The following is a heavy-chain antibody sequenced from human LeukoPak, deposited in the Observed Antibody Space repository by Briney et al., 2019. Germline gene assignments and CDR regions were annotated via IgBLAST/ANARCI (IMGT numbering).Heavy chain of an antibody. CDR2: IYHQAGT. V-gene: IGHV4-59*01. CDR3: ARGARRENWFDP. CDR1: GGYMENIY. J-gene: IGHJ5*02. Sequence: SETLSLTCTVSGGYMENIYWHWIRQPPGKGLEWIGYIYHQAGTEYNPSLKSRVTISVDTSKNQFSLKLSSVTAADTAVYYCARGARRENWFDPWGQGTLVTVSS.